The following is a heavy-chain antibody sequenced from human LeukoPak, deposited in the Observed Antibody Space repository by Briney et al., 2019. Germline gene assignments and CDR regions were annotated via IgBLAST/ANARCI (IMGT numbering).Heavy chain of an antibody. CDR3: ASGLVRGVVVRY. J-gene: IGHJ4*02. D-gene: IGHD3-10*01. CDR1: GFTFSTYG. Sequence: GGSLRLSCAASGFTFSTYGMHWVRQAPGKGLEWVTFIRYDGSNKDYADSVKGRFTISRDNTKNTLYLQMNSLRAEDTAVYYCASGLVRGVVVRYWGQGTLVTVSS. V-gene: IGHV3-30*02. CDR2: IRYDGSNK.